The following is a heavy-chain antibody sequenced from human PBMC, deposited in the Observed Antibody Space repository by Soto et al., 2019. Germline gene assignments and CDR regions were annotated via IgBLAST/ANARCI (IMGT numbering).Heavy chain of an antibody. V-gene: IGHV1-3*04. CDR1: GYTFTNYI. J-gene: IGHJ5*02. D-gene: IGHD1-1*01. Sequence: GASVKVSCKASGYTFTNYIMQWVRQAPGQRLEGVGWINTGTGHTAYSHKFQGRVTISRDTSASTVYMDLNSLTSEDTAVYYCGRQLALRRFDPWGQGTLDTVSS. CDR3: GRQLALRRFDP. CDR2: INTGTGHT.